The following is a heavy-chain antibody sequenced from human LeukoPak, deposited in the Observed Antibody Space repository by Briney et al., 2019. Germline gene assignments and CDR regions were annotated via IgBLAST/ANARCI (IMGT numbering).Heavy chain of an antibody. Sequence: ASVKVSCKASGYSFSNYGITWVRQARGQGLEWMGWISAYNGNTKYAQNFQDRVTMTTDTSTSIAYMELRSLTSDDTAVYYCARLSDLDYWGQGTPVTVSS. J-gene: IGHJ4*02. CDR1: GYSFSNYG. V-gene: IGHV1-18*01. CDR3: ARLSDLDY. CDR2: ISAYNGNT.